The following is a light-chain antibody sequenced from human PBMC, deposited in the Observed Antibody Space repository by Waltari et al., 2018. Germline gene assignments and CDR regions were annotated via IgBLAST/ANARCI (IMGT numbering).Light chain of an antibody. CDR2: EGS. CDR1: SRDVGSSNL. CDR3: CSYAGGSAFVV. J-gene: IGLJ2*01. V-gene: IGLV2-23*03. Sequence: QSALTQPASLSGSPGQSITISCTGTSRDVGSSNLVSWYQQHPGKAPKLIIYEGSKRPSGVSSRFSGSKSGNTASLTISGLQAEDEADYHCCSYAGGSAFVVFGGGTKLTVL.